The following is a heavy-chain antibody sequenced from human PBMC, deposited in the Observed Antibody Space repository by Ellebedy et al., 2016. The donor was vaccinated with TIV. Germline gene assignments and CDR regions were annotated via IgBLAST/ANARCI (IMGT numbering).Heavy chain of an antibody. J-gene: IGHJ6*02. Sequence: SETLSLTCVISGDSVSTDIGWHWIRQSPTRGLEWLGRTYYRSKWNNDYAVSLKSRITINPDTSKNLFSLQLNSVTPEDTAVYYCARGWFGSGMGVWGQGTTVTVSS. CDR3: ARGWFGSGMGV. CDR2: TYYRSKWNN. CDR1: GDSVSTDIG. D-gene: IGHD3-10*01. V-gene: IGHV6-1*01.